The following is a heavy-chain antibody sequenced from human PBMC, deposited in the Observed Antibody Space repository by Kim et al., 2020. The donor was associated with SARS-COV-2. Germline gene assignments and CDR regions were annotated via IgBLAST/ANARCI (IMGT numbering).Heavy chain of an antibody. CDR1: GFTFSSYA. V-gene: IGHV3-23*01. J-gene: IGHJ4*02. CDR2: ISGSGGST. D-gene: IGHD3-10*01. Sequence: GGSLRLSCAASGFTFSSYAMSWVRQAPGKGLEWVSAISGSGGSTYYADSVKGRFTISRDNSKNTLYLQMNSLRAEDTAVYYCAPTGSGRMVRAIGPFDYWGQGTLVTVSS. CDR3: APTGSGRMVRAIGPFDY.